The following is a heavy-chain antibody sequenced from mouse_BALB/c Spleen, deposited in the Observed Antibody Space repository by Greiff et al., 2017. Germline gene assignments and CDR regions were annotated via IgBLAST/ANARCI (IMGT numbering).Heavy chain of an antibody. CDR2: IYPGSGST. D-gene: IGHD2-14*01. CDR1: GYTFTSYW. V-gene: IGHV1S22*01. Sequence: LKQPGSELVRPGASVKLSCKASGYTFTSYWMPWVKQRPGQGLEWIGNIYPGSGSTNYDEKFKSKATLTVDTSSSTAYMQLSSLTSEDSAVYYCTRGEVRGAMDYWGQGTSVTVSS. J-gene: IGHJ4*01. CDR3: TRGEVRGAMDY.